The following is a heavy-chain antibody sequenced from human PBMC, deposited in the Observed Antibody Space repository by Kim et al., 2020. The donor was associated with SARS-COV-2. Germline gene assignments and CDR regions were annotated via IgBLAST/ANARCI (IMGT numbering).Heavy chain of an antibody. Sequence: GGSLRLSCAASGFTFSSYSMNWVRQAPGKGLEWVSSISSSSSYIYYADSVKGRFTISRDNAKNSLYLQMNSLRAEDTAVYYCARGEVRSWYYYDSSGYYYFDYWGQGTLVTVSS. D-gene: IGHD3-22*01. CDR1: GFTFSSYS. J-gene: IGHJ4*02. V-gene: IGHV3-21*01. CDR3: ARGEVRSWYYYDSSGYYYFDY. CDR2: ISSSSSYI.